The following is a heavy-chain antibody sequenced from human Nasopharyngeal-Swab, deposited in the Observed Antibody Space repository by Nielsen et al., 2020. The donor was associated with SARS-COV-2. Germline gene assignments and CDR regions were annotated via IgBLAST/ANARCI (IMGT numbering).Heavy chain of an antibody. CDR1: GFTFDDYA. J-gene: IGHJ4*02. D-gene: IGHD3-22*01. CDR3: AKDIGYYDSSGPAYYFDY. Sequence: SLKISCAASGFTFDDYAMHWVRQAPGKGLEWVPGISWNSGSIGYADSVKGRFTISRDNAKNSLYLQMNSLRAEDTALYYCAKDIGYYDSSGPAYYFDYWGQGTLVTVSS. CDR2: ISWNSGSI. V-gene: IGHV3-9*01.